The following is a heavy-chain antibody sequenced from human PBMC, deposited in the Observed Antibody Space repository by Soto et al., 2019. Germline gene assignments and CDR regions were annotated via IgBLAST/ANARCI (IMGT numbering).Heavy chain of an antibody. J-gene: IGHJ6*03. V-gene: IGHV3-66*01. CDR1: GFTVSSNY. D-gene: IGHD3-3*01. Sequence: PGGSLRLSCAASGFTVSSNYMSWVRQAPGKGLEWVSVIYSGGSTYYADSVKGRFTISRDNSKNTLYLQMNSLRAEDTAVYYCARDRRFKAFPMAVWGKGTTVTVSS. CDR3: ARDRRFKAFPMAV. CDR2: IYSGGST.